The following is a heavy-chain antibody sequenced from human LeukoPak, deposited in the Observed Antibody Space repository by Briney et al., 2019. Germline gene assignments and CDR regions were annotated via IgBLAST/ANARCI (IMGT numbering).Heavy chain of an antibody. D-gene: IGHD3-22*01. J-gene: IGHJ4*02. Sequence: GASVKVSCKASGYIFTNYGISWVRQAPGQGLEWMGWISVYNGNTNYAQKFQGRVTMTTDRSTSTAYMELRSLRSDDTAVYYCARSILFYYDSSGYSDYWGQGTLVTVSS. V-gene: IGHV1-18*01. CDR2: ISVYNGNT. CDR1: GYIFTNYG. CDR3: ARSILFYYDSSGYSDY.